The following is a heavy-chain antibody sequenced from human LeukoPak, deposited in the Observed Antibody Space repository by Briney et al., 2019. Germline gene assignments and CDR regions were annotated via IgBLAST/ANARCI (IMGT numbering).Heavy chain of an antibody. CDR1: GGSISSYY. Sequence: SETLSLTCTVSGGSISSYYWSWIRQPAGKGLEWIGRIYTSGSTNYNPSLKSRVTMSVDTSKNQFSLKLSSVTAADTAVYYCARGWIAKLRITMVRGPLGAFDIWGQGTMVTVSS. CDR3: ARGWIAKLRITMVRGPLGAFDI. D-gene: IGHD3-10*01. V-gene: IGHV4-4*07. CDR2: IYTSGST. J-gene: IGHJ3*02.